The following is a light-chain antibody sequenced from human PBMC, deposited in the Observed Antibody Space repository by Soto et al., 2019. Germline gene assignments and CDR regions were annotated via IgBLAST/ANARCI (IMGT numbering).Light chain of an antibody. CDR1: QSVLSSANHQNH. Sequence: DIVMTQSPDSLAVSLGERATINCKSSQSVLSSANHQNHLAWYQQKPGQPPRLLLYWASTRESGVPDRFSGGGSGTDFTLTISILQAEDVSVYYCQQYYTTPLTFGGGTKVEI. CDR2: WAS. J-gene: IGKJ4*01. V-gene: IGKV4-1*01. CDR3: QQYYTTPLT.